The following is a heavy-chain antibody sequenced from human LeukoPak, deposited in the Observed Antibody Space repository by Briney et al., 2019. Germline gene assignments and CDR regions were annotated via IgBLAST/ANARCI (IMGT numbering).Heavy chain of an antibody. CDR1: GGSFSGYY. V-gene: IGHV4-34*01. Sequence: SETLSLTCAVYGGSFSGYYWSWIRQPPGTGLEWIGEINHSGSTNYNPSLKSRVTISVDTSKNQFSLKLSSVTAADTAVYYCARVAAAGLLDYWGQGTLVTVSS. CDR2: INHSGST. D-gene: IGHD6-13*01. CDR3: ARVAAAGLLDY. J-gene: IGHJ4*02.